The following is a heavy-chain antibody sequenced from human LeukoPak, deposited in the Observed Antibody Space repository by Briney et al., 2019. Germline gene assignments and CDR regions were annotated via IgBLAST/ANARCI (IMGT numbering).Heavy chain of an antibody. CDR1: GFGFDIYG. CDR3: ARASGPFDY. CDR2: IWNDGSNK. Sequence: GGSLRLSCAASGFGFDIYGMHWVRQAPGKGLEWLAVIWNDGSNKYYADSVKGRFTISRDNSKNTLYLQMNSLRGEDTALYYCARASGPFDYWGQGNLVTVSS. J-gene: IGHJ4*02. D-gene: IGHD3-10*01. V-gene: IGHV3-33*01.